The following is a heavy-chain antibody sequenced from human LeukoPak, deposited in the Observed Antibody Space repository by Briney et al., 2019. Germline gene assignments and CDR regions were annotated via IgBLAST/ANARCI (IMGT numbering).Heavy chain of an antibody. CDR2: INHSGST. CDR3: ARPYYYYYGMDV. Sequence: SETLSLTCAVYGGSFSGYYWSWIRQPPGKGLEWIGEINHSGSTNYNPSLKSRVTISVDTSKNQFSLKLSSVTAADTAVYYCARPYYYYYGMDVRGQGTTVTVSS. J-gene: IGHJ6*02. CDR1: GGSFSGYY. V-gene: IGHV4-34*01.